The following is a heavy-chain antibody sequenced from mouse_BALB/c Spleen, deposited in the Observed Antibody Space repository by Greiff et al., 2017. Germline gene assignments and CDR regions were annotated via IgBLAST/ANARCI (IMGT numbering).Heavy chain of an antibody. CDR1: GFNIKDYY. Sequence: EVQLQESGAELVRPGALVKLSCKASGFNIKDYYMHWVKQRPEQGLEWIGWIDPENGNTIYDPKFQGKASITADTSSNTAYLQLSSLTSEDTAVYYCAREVYYGNYEGWFAYWGQGTLVTVSA. D-gene: IGHD2-1*01. CDR3: AREVYYGNYEGWFAY. V-gene: IGHV14-1*02. CDR2: IDPENGNT. J-gene: IGHJ3*01.